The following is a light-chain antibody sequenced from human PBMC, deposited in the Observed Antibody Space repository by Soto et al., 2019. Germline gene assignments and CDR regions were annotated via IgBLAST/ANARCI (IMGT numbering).Light chain of an antibody. CDR2: KAS. CDR1: QNISSW. J-gene: IGKJ1*01. Sequence: DIQMTQSPSTLSGSLGDRVTITCRASQNISSWLAWYQQKPGKAPKLLIYKASTLKSGVPSRFSGSGSGTEFTLTIKSLQHDDFATYYCQHQKTFGQGTKVDIK. CDR3: QHQKT. V-gene: IGKV1-5*03.